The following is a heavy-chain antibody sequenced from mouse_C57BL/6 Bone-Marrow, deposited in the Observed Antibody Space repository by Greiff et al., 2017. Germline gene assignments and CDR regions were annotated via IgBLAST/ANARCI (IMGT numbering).Heavy chain of an antibody. CDR3: TTLPIQRVYGDY. CDR1: GFNIKDYY. Sequence: EVKLVESGAELVRPGASVKLSCTASGFNIKDYYMHWVKQRPEQGLEWIGRIDPEDGYTEYAPKFQGKDTMTADTSSNTAYLQLSSLTSEDTAVYYCTTLPIQRVYGDYWGQGTTLTVSS. CDR2: IDPEDGYT. V-gene: IGHV14-1*01. J-gene: IGHJ2*01. D-gene: IGHD1-1*01.